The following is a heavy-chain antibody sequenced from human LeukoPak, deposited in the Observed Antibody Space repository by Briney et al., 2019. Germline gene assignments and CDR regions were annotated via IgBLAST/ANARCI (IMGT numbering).Heavy chain of an antibody. CDR1: GFTFSSYS. D-gene: IGHD3-22*01. CDR3: ARRYDSSGYSFDY. J-gene: IGHJ4*02. Sequence: GGSLRLSCAASGFTFSSYSMNWVRQAPGKGLEWVSSISSGSSYIYYADSVKGRFTISRDNAKNSLYLQMNSLRAEDTAVYYCARRYDSSGYSFDYWGQGTLVTVSS. CDR2: ISSGSSYI. V-gene: IGHV3-21*01.